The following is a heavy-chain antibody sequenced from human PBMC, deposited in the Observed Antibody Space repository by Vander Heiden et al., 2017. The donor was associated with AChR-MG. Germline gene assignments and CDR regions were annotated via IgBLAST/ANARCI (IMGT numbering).Heavy chain of an antibody. D-gene: IGHD2-15*01. J-gene: IGHJ6*02. CDR1: GFTVSSNY. Sequence: EVQLVESGGGLVQPGGSLRLSCPASGFTVSSNYMSWVRQAPGKGLEWVSVIYSGGSTYYADSVKGRFTISRDNSKNTLYLQMNSLRAEDTAVYYCARDQDDYYYGMDVWGQGTTVTVSS. V-gene: IGHV3-66*01. CDR3: ARDQDDYYYGMDV. CDR2: IYSGGST.